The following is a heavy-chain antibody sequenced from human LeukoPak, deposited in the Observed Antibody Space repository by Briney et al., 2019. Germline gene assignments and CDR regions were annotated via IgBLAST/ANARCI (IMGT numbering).Heavy chain of an antibody. CDR3: ARETSQKGAHYMDV. CDR1: GYSIANGYH. V-gene: IGHV4-38-2*02. Sequence: PPETLSLTCSVSGYSIANGYHWAWVRQPPGKRLDWLGSIYQSGSTYDNLSLKSRLTMSVDTSKNQFSLKLSSVTAADTAVYYCARETSQKGAHYMDVWGKGTTVTISS. J-gene: IGHJ6*03. CDR2: IYQSGST. D-gene: IGHD3-16*01.